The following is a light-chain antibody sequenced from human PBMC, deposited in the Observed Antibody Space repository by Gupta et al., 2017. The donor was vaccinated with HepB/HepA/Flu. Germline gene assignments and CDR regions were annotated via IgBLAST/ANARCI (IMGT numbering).Light chain of an antibody. CDR1: QSLLHSNGYNL. V-gene: IGKV2-28*01. Sequence: IVMTQSPLSLPVTPGEAASISCRSSQSLLHSNGYNLLHWYLQKPGQSPQLLIYLGSNRASGVPDRFSGSGSGTDFTLKISRVEAEDVGVYYCMQSLQTPITFGQGTRLEIK. CDR3: MQSLQTPIT. J-gene: IGKJ5*01. CDR2: LGS.